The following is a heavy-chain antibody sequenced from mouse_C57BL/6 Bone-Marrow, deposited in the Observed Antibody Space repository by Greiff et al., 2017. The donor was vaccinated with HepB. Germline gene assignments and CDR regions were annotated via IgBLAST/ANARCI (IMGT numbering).Heavy chain of an antibody. D-gene: IGHD1-1*01. CDR3: ARQITTVVAHWYFDV. CDR1: GFTFSSYG. Sequence: EVQVVESGGDLVKPGGSLKLSCAASGFTFSSYGMSWVRQTPDKRLEWVATISSGGSYTYYPDSVKGRFTISRDNAKNTLYLQMSSLKSEDTAMYYCARQITTVVAHWYFDVWGTGTTVTVSS. V-gene: IGHV5-6*01. J-gene: IGHJ1*03. CDR2: ISSGGSYT.